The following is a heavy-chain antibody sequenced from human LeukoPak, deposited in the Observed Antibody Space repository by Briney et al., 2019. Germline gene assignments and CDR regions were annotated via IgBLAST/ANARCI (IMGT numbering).Heavy chain of an antibody. D-gene: IGHD1-26*01. CDR1: GGSISSYY. Sequence: SETLSLTCTVSGGSISSYYWSWIRQPPGKGLEWIGYIYYSGSTNYNPSLKSRVTISVDTSKNQFSLKLSSVTAADTAVYYCASSIVGATIKAFDIWGQGPMVTVSS. V-gene: IGHV4-59*01. CDR3: ASSIVGATIKAFDI. CDR2: IYYSGST. J-gene: IGHJ3*02.